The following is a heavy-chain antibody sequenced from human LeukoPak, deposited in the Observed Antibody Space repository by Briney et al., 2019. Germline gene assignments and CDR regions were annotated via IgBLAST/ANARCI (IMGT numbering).Heavy chain of an antibody. V-gene: IGHV3-64D*06. D-gene: IGHD3-10*01. CDR3: VKESRVVRGVIMDAFDM. CDR1: GFTFSSYA. CDR2: ISINGGST. J-gene: IGHJ3*02. Sequence: GGSLRLSCSASGFTFSSYAMHWVRQAPGKGLEYVSGISINGGSTDYADSVKGRFTISRDNSKNTVYLQMSSLRVEDTAVYYRVKESRVVRGVIMDAFDMWGQGTMVTVSS.